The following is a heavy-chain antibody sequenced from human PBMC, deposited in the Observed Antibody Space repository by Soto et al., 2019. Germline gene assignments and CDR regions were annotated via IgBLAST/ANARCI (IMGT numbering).Heavy chain of an antibody. CDR2: ISTTGGHV. J-gene: IGHJ4*02. D-gene: IGHD1-26*01. V-gene: IGHV3-48*03. CDR3: ARGGAMGVDY. CDR1: GFLFRNYE. Sequence: EVRLVESGGDLVKSGGSLRLSCVGSGFLFRNYEMNWVRQAPGKGLEWLAHISTTGGHVSESDSVKGRFTISRDNTKNTVYLHVNTLRDEDTAVYYCARGGAMGVDYWGQGTLVTVSS.